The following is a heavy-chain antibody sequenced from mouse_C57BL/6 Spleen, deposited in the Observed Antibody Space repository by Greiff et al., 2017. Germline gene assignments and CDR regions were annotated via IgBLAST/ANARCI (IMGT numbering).Heavy chain of an antibody. CDR3: ARHEDYYGSDGAMGC. V-gene: IGHV1-62-2*01. CDR2: FYPGSGSI. J-gene: IGHJ4*01. Sequence: VKLMESGAELVKPGASVKLSCKASGYTFTEYTIHWVKQRSGQGLEWIGWFYPGSGSIKYNEKFKDKATLTADKSSSTVYMELSRLTSEGSAVYFWARHEDYYGSDGAMGCWGQGTSVTVSS. D-gene: IGHD1-1*01. CDR1: GYTFTEYT.